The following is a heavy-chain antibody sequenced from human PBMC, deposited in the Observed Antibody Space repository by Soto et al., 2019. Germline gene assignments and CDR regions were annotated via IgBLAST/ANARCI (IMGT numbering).Heavy chain of an antibody. CDR3: ARDQTTGDWFDA. J-gene: IGHJ5*02. D-gene: IGHD4-17*01. CDR2: IIDSGGST. V-gene: IGHV3-23*01. CDR1: GFTFSSCA. Sequence: PGGSLILSCAASGFTFSSCAMGWVRQAPGKGLEWVSDIIDSGGSTYYADSVKGRFTISRDNARNTVYLQMNSLRADDTAVYYCARDQTTGDWFDAWGQGALVTVSS.